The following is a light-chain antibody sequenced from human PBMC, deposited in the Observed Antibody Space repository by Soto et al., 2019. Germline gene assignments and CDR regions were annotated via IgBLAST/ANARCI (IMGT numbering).Light chain of an antibody. CDR3: MLYMGGGLVV. CDR1: SGSVSTTYY. V-gene: IGLV8-61*02. CDR2: STN. J-gene: IGLJ2*01. Sequence: QTVVTQEPSFSVSPGGTVTLTCGLTSGSVSTTYYPSWYQQTPGQAPRTLIYSTNIRSSGVPYCFSGSILGNKAALTITGAQADDESDYHCMLYMGGGLVVFGGGTKLTVL.